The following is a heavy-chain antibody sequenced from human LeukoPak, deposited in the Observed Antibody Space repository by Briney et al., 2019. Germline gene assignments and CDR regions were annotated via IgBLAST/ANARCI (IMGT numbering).Heavy chain of an antibody. CDR3: ARESGSVTSEVDFDY. CDR2: ISWNSGVI. Sequence: GRTLRLSCAASGFTFDDYAMHWVRQTPGKGLEWVSGISWNSGVIGYADSVKGRFTISRDNAKNSLYLQMNSLRAEDTAVYYCARESGSVTSEVDFDYWGQGTLVTVSS. V-gene: IGHV3-9*01. J-gene: IGHJ4*02. CDR1: GFTFDDYA. D-gene: IGHD4-17*01.